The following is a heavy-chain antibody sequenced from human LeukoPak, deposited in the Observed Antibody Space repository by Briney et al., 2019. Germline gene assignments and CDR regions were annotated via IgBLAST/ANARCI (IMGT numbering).Heavy chain of an antibody. CDR3: ARSVYPIDY. CDR1: GGSISGHY. CDR2: IHYSGST. J-gene: IGHJ4*02. V-gene: IGHV4-59*11. Sequence: SETLSLTCTVSGGSISGHYWSWIRQPPGKGLEWIGYIHYSGSTNYNPSLKSRVTISVDTSKNQFSLKLSSVTAADTAVYYCARSVYPIDYWGQGTLVTVSS. D-gene: IGHD2-2*01.